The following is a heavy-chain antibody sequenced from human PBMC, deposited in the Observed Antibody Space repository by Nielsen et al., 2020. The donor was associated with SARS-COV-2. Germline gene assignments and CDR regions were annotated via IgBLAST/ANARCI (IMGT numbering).Heavy chain of an antibody. CDR2: IYSGGST. J-gene: IGHJ4*02. CDR3: ARAYGETEPLFDY. Sequence: GESLKISCAASGFTVSSNYMSWVRQAPGKGLEWVSVIYSGGSTYYADSVKGRFTISRDNSKNTLYLQMNSLRAEDTAVYYCARAYGETEPLFDYWGQGTLVTVSS. CDR1: GFTVSSNY. D-gene: IGHD4-17*01. V-gene: IGHV3-66*01.